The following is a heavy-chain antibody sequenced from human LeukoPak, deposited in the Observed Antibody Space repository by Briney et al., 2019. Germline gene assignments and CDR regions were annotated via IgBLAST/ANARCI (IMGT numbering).Heavy chain of an antibody. J-gene: IGHJ4*02. Sequence: GASLRLSCAASGFTFSRYWMTWVCLAPWQGLEWVASISQDGSEKRYSDSVKGRFTISRDNAKNSVFLQMNSLRAEDTAVYYCARDLVQLWSKDFWGQGTLVTVSS. V-gene: IGHV3-7*01. D-gene: IGHD5-18*01. CDR2: ISQDGSEK. CDR3: ARDLVQLWSKDF. CDR1: GFTFSRYW.